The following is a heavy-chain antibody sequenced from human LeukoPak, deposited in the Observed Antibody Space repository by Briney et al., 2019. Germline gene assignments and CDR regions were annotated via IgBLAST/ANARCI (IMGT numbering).Heavy chain of an antibody. CDR1: GGSISSSSYY. V-gene: IGHV4-39*01. CDR2: MNHSGST. D-gene: IGHD2-21*01. Sequence: SETLSLTCTVSGGSISSSSYYWGWIRQPPGKGLEWIGEMNHSGSTNYNPSLKSRVTISVDTSKNQFSLKLSSVTAADTAVYYCARHSVVPDYWGQGTLVTVSS. CDR3: ARHSVVPDY. J-gene: IGHJ4*02.